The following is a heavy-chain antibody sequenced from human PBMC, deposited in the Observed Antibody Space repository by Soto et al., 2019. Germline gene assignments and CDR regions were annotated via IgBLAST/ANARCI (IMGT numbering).Heavy chain of an antibody. J-gene: IGHJ6*03. CDR2: INHSGST. Sequence: PSETLSLTCAVYGGSFSGFYWSWIRQPPGKGLEWIGEINHSGSTNYNPSLKSRVTISVDTSKNQFSLKLSSVTAADTAVYYCARGRGYCTNGVCYNYYMDVWAKGPRSPSP. V-gene: IGHV4-34*01. D-gene: IGHD2-8*01. CDR3: ARGRGYCTNGVCYNYYMDV. CDR1: GGSFSGFY.